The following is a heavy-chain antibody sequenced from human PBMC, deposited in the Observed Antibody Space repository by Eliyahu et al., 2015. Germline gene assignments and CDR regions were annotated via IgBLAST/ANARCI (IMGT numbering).Heavy chain of an antibody. D-gene: IGHD6-6*01. CDR1: GFTFGXXW. V-gene: IGHV3-7*01. CDR2: IKQDGSEK. Sequence: EVQLVESGGGLVQPGGSXRLSCAAXGFTFGXXWVSWVRQAPGKGLEWVANIKQDGSEKYYVDSVKGRFTISRDNAKNSLYLQMNSLRAEDTAVYYCARDLGGGAARHRGWFDPWGQGTLVTVSS. CDR3: ARDLGGGAARHRGWFDP. J-gene: IGHJ5*02.